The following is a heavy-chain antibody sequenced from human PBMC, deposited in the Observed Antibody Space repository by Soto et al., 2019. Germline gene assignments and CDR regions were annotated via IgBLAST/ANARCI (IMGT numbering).Heavy chain of an antibody. D-gene: IGHD4-17*01. Sequence: EVQLLESGGGWVQPGGSLRLSCAASGITIINYPMSWVRQDPGKGLDWVSGISGSGYRTYYADSAKGRFSISKDTSNNSLSLQLDSLAVADTAIYFCVKYYGGYQSTAPPWGQGTLVTVSS. CDR2: ISGSGYRT. CDR1: GITIINYP. CDR3: VKYYGGYQSTAPP. J-gene: IGHJ5*02. V-gene: IGHV3-23*01.